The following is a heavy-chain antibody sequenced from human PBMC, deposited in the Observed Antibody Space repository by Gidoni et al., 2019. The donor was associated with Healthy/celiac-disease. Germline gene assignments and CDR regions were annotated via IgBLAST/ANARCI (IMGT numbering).Heavy chain of an antibody. V-gene: IGHV3-23*04. Sequence: EVQLVESGGGLVQPGGFLRLCCADSGFTFSSYAMSWVRQAQGKGLEWVSAISGSGGSTYYADSVKGRFTISRDNSKNTLYLQMNSLRAEDTAVYYCAKCITIRGGDDYWGQGTLVTVSS. CDR1: GFTFSSYA. CDR2: ISGSGGST. CDR3: AKCITIRGGDDY. D-gene: IGHD3-3*01. J-gene: IGHJ4*02.